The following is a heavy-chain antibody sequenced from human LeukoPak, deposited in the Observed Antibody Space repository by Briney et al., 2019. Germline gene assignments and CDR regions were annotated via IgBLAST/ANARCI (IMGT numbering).Heavy chain of an antibody. J-gene: IGHJ6*02. CDR3: ARDRDYDILTGPYYYYGMDV. V-gene: IGHV4-59*12. D-gene: IGHD3-9*01. CDR1: GGSISSYY. CDR2: IYYSGST. Sequence: SETLSLTCTVSGGSISSYYWSWIRQPPGKGLEWIGYIYYSGSTYYNPSLKSRVTISVDTSKNQFSLKLSSVTAADTAVYYCARDRDYDILTGPYYYYGMDVWGQGTTVTVSS.